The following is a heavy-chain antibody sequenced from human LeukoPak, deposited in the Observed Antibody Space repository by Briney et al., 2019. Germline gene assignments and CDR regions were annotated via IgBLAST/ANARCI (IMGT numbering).Heavy chain of an antibody. V-gene: IGHV4-59*01. J-gene: IGHJ4*02. D-gene: IGHD4-17*01. CDR3: ARGPTHFDY. CDR2: IYYSGST. Sequence: PSETLSLTCTVSGGCISSYYWSWIPQPPRKGLEWIRYIYYSGSTNYNPSLKSRVTISVDTSKNQSSLKLSSVTAADTAVYYCARGPTHFDYWGQGTLVTVSS. CDR1: GGCISSYY.